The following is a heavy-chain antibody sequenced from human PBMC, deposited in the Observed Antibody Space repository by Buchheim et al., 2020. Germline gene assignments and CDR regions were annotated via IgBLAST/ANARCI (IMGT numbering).Heavy chain of an antibody. J-gene: IGHJ4*02. CDR1: GDSVSSNRAS. D-gene: IGHD1-7*01. CDR3: ARVGPGNTGFDY. Sequence: QIQLQQSGPVLVKPSPTLSLICDISGDSVSSNRASWNWIRQSPSRGLEWLGRTYYWSKWYSDYAMSVNSRTTIQPDTSKHQFSLQLNSVTPEDTAVYYCARVGPGNTGFDYWGQGTL. V-gene: IGHV6-1*01. CDR2: TYYWSKWYS.